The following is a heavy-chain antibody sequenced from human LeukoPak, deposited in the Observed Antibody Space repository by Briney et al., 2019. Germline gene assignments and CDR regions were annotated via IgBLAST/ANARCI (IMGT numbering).Heavy chain of an antibody. V-gene: IGHV1-2*02. CDR1: GYTFTSYA. CDR3: ARDPSTRYYTDY. Sequence: ASVKVSCKASGYTFTSYAMHWVRQAPGQGLEWMGWIDPNSGGTNYAQTFQGRVTMTRDTSISTAYMELSRLRSDDTAVYYCARDPSTRYYTDYWGQGTLVTVSS. CDR2: IDPNSGGT. D-gene: IGHD2-2*01. J-gene: IGHJ4*02.